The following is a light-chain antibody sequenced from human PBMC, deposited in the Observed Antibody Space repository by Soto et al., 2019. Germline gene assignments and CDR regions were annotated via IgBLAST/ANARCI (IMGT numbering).Light chain of an antibody. CDR2: TAS. CDR3: LHDYSYPRT. Sequence: AIQMTKNTSSLSASVGDRVIITCRASQAIRDDLGWYQQKPGKAPKLPIYTASTLQSGVSSRFSGSGFGADFTLTIRSLQPEDSATYYCLHDYSYPRTFGQGTKV. CDR1: QAIRDD. J-gene: IGKJ1*01. V-gene: IGKV1-6*01.